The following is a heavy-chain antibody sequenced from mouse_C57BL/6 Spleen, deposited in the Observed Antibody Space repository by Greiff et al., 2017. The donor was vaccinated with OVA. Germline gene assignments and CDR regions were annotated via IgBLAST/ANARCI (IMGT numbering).Heavy chain of an antibody. J-gene: IGHJ3*01. CDR1: GYAFTNYL. CDR3: ARSGNYYGSSPAWFAY. Sequence: QVQLKQSGAELVRPGTSVKVSCKASGYAFTNYLIEWVKQRPGQGLEWIGVINPGSGGTNYNEKFKGKATLTADKSSSTAYMQLSSLTSEDSAVYFCARSGNYYGSSPAWFAYWGQGTLVTVSA. V-gene: IGHV1-54*01. D-gene: IGHD1-1*01. CDR2: INPGSGGT.